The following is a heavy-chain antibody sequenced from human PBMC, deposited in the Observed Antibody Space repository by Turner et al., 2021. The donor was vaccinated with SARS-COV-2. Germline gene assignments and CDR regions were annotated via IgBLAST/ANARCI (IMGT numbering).Heavy chain of an antibody. CDR1: GYTFTGYY. Sequence: QVQLVQSGAEVKKPGASVKVSCKASGYTFTGYYMHWVRQAPGQGLEWMGWINPNSGGTNYAQKFQGRVTMTRDTSISTAYMELSRLRSDDTAVYYCARHQGSGSGYDHGMNVWGQGTAVIVSS. J-gene: IGHJ6*02. CDR3: ARHQGSGSGYDHGMNV. CDR2: INPNSGGT. D-gene: IGHD2-15*01. V-gene: IGHV1-2*02.